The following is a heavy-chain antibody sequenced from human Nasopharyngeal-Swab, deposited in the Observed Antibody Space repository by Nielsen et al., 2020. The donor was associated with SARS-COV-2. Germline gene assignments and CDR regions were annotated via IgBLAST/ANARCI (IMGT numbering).Heavy chain of an antibody. D-gene: IGHD5-24*01. CDR2: IIPILPIT. CDR3: ARGGWLRRDYYYSYYYMDV. Sequence: WVRQAPGQGFEWLGGIIPILPITNYAQKFQDRVTITADKSTSTAYMELSSLRSEDTAAYYCARGGWLRRDYYYSYYYMDVWGKGTTVTVSS. J-gene: IGHJ6*03. V-gene: IGHV1-69*10.